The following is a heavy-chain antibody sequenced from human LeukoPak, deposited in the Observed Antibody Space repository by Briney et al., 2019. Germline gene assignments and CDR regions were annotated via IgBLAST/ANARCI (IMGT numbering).Heavy chain of an antibody. V-gene: IGHV4-34*01. CDR1: GFTFSNAW. CDR3: ARTCSGGSCYSGDY. J-gene: IGHJ4*02. D-gene: IGHD2-15*01. Sequence: GSLRLSCAASGFTFSNAWMSWVRQAPGKGLECIGEINHSGSTNYNPSLKSRVTISVDTSKNQFSLKLSSVTAADTAVYYCARTCSGGSCYSGDYWGQGTLVTVSS. CDR2: INHSGST.